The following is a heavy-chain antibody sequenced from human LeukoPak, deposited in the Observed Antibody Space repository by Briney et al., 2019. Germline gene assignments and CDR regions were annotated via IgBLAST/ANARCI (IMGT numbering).Heavy chain of an antibody. CDR3: ARHRGYSYGYSSYYYYMDV. D-gene: IGHD5-18*01. CDR1: GYSFTSYR. CDR2: IYPGDSDT. J-gene: IGHJ6*03. V-gene: IGHV5-51*01. Sequence: GESLKISCKGSGYSFTSYRIGWVRQMPGKGLEWMGIIYPGDSDTRYSPSFQGQVTISADKSISTAYLQWSSLKASDTAMYYCARHRGYSYGYSSYYYYMDVWGKGTTVTISS.